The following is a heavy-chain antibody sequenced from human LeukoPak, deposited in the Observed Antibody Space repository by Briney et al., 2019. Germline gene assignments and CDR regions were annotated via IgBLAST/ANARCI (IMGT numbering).Heavy chain of an antibody. CDR1: GFTFTSSA. CDR3: AAGPDYYDSSGYSYYFDY. V-gene: IGHV1-58*01. Sequence: VASVNVSCKASGFTFTSSAVQWVRQARGQRLEWIGWIVVGSGNTNYAQKFQERVTITRDMSTSTAYMELSSLRSEDTAVYYCAAGPDYYDSSGYSYYFDYWGQGTLVTVSS. J-gene: IGHJ4*02. D-gene: IGHD3-22*01. CDR2: IVVGSGNT.